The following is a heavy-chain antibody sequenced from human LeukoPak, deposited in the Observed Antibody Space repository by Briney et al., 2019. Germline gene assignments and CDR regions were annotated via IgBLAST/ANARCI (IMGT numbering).Heavy chain of an antibody. J-gene: IGHJ4*02. CDR2: IYFSGSA. D-gene: IGHD3-10*01. V-gene: IGHV4-59*01. Sequence: SETLSLTCTVSGGSISSYYWSWIRQPPGKGLEWIGYIYFSGSANYNPSLKRRVTMSIDTSKNQFSLQLISVTALDTAVYYCARTGSYPTYFDYWGQGTLVTVSS. CDR1: GGSISSYY. CDR3: ARTGSYPTYFDY.